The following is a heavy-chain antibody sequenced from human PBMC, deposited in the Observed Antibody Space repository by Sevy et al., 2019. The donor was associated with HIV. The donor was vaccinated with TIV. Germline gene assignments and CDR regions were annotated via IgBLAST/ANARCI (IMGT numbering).Heavy chain of an antibody. CDR3: TKVYRSGSYYGYYYGMDV. V-gene: IGHV3-15*01. J-gene: IGHJ6*02. CDR1: GFTFSNAW. Sequence: GGSLRLSCAASGFTFSNAWMSWVRRAPGKGLEWVGRIKSKTDGGTADYAAPVKGRFTISREDSENTLYLQMNGLKTEDTAVYYCTKVYRSGSYYGYYYGMDVWGQGTTVTVSS. CDR2: IKSKTDGGTA. D-gene: IGHD1-26*01.